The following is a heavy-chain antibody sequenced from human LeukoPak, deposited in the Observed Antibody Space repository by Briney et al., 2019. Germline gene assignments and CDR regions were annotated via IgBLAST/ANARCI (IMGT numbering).Heavy chain of an antibody. CDR3: ARDPGFSSFDY. J-gene: IGHJ4*02. D-gene: IGHD3-3*02. V-gene: IGHV3-7*01. CDR1: GFTFSDYW. Sequence: GGSLRLSCAVSGFTFSDYWVTWVRQTPGKGLEFVANINRGGSVKNYVDSVKGRFTISRDNAKNSLYLQMTSLRVDDTAIYYCARDPGFSSFDYWGQGTLVTASS. CDR2: INRGGSVK.